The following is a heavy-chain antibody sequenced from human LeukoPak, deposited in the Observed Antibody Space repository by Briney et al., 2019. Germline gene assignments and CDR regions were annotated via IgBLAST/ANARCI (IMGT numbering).Heavy chain of an antibody. CDR2: INPNSGGT. Sequence: ASVKVSCKASGYTFTGYYMHWVRQAPGQGREWMGWINPNSGGTNYAQKFEGRVTMTRATSISTAYMELSRLRSDDTAVYYCAREEGKYQLLFFDYWGQGTPVTVSS. V-gene: IGHV1-2*02. CDR1: GYTFTGYY. D-gene: IGHD2-2*01. J-gene: IGHJ4*02. CDR3: AREEGKYQLLFFDY.